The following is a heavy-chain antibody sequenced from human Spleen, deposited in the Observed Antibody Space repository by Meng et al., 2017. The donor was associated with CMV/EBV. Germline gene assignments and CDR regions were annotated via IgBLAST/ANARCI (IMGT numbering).Heavy chain of an antibody. Sequence: SVFLFNNYALSWVRQAPGKGLEWVSSISGSGGNTYYADSVKGRFTISRDNSKNTLYLLMNSLGAEDTALYYCTKDVQGSTSWYGIDFWGQGTLVTVSS. D-gene: IGHD6-13*01. V-gene: IGHV3-23*01. CDR1: VFLFNNYA. CDR3: TKDVQGSTSWYGIDF. J-gene: IGHJ4*02. CDR2: ISGSGGNT.